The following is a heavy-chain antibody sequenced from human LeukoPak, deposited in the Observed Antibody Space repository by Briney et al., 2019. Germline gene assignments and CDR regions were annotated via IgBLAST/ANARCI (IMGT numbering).Heavy chain of an antibody. J-gene: IGHJ6*02. CDR1: GFTFSSYG. Sequence: PGGSLRLSCAASGFTFSSYGMHWVRQAPGKGLEWVAVISYDGSNKYYADSVKGRFTISRDNSKNTLYLQMNSLRAEDTAVYYCAKGAAGLYYYYYYGMDVWGQGTTVTVSS. V-gene: IGHV3-30*18. CDR2: ISYDGSNK. D-gene: IGHD6-13*01. CDR3: AKGAAGLYYYYYYGMDV.